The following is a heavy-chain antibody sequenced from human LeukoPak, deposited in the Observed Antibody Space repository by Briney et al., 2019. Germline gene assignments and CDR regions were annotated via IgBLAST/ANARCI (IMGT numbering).Heavy chain of an antibody. CDR1: GFTFSSYA. J-gene: IGHJ3*02. CDR3: ARGGDYDSSGSLGIGAFDI. Sequence: GGSLRLSRAASGFTFSSYAMHWVRQAPGKGLEWVAVISYDGSNKYYADSVKGRFTISRDNSKNTLYLQMNSLRAEDTAVYYCARGGDYDSSGSLGIGAFDIWGQGTMVTVSS. CDR2: ISYDGSNK. D-gene: IGHD3-22*01. V-gene: IGHV3-30-3*01.